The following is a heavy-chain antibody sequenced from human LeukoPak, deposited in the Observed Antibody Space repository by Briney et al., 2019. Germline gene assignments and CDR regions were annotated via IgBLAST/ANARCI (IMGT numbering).Heavy chain of an antibody. J-gene: IGHJ5*02. V-gene: IGHV3-21*01. D-gene: IGHD2-15*01. Sequence: GGSLRLSCAASEFAFSSYSMSWVRQAPGKGLQWVSSTSSSGDFISYADSVKGRFTISRDNARNSLYLQMNSLRAEDTAMYYCARSLKWYCSGGSCYSAPSTSDFNWFDPWGQGTLVTVSS. CDR2: TSSSGDFI. CDR1: EFAFSSYS. CDR3: ARSLKWYCSGGSCYSAPSTSDFNWFDP.